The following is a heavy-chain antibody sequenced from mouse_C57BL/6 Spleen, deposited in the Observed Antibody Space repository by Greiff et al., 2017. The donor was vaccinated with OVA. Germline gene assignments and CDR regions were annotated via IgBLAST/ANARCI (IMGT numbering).Heavy chain of an antibody. CDR1: GFTFSSYT. V-gene: IGHV5-9*01. Sequence: EVKLMESGGGLVKPGGSLTLSCAASGFTFSSYTMSWVRQTPEKRLAWVATISGGGVNTYYPDSVKGRFTISRDNAKNTLYLQMSSLRSEDTALYYCARHPTIGYYFDYWGQGTTLTVSS. D-gene: IGHD2-14*01. J-gene: IGHJ2*01. CDR3: ARHPTIGYYFDY. CDR2: ISGGGVNT.